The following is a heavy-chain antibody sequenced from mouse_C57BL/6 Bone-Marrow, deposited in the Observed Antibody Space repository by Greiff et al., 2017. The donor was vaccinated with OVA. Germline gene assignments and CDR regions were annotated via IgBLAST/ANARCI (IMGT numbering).Heavy chain of an antibody. Sequence: EVQLVESGGDLVKPGGSLKLSCAASGFTFSSYGMSWVRQTPDKRLEWVATISSGGSYTYYPDSVKGRFTISTDNAKNTLYLQMSSLKSEDTAMYYCARPSNWDWFAYWGQGTLVTVSA. CDR2: ISSGGSYT. J-gene: IGHJ3*01. D-gene: IGHD4-1*01. V-gene: IGHV5-6*01. CDR1: GFTFSSYG. CDR3: ARPSNWDWFAY.